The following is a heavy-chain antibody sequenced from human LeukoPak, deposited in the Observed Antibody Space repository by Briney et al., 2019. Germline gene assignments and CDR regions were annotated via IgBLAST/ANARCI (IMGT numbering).Heavy chain of an antibody. J-gene: IGHJ4*02. CDR3: TRGKWVAITCGGVIVMPPSFDY. Sequence: ASVKVSCKASGYTFTSYGISGVRQAPGQGLEWVGWISAYNGNTNNAQKLQGTVTMTTDTSTSTAYMNLRSLSSDDTAVYYCTRGKWVAITCGGVIVMPPSFDYWGQGTLVTVSS. V-gene: IGHV1-18*04. CDR1: GYTFTSYG. CDR2: ISAYNGNT. D-gene: IGHD3-16*02.